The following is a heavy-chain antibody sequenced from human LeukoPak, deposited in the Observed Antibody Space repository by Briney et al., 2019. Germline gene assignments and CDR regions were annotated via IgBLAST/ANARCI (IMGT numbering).Heavy chain of an antibody. D-gene: IGHD2-15*01. CDR3: ARGGSSYHHYNGDDAFDI. V-gene: IGHV3-74*01. CDR1: GFTFSSYW. J-gene: IGHJ3*02. Sequence: QSGGSLRLSCAASGFTFSSYWMHWVRQAPGKGLVWVSRINSDGSSTSYADSVKGRFTISRDNAKNTLYLQMNSLRAEDTAVYYCARGGSSYHHYNGDDAFDIWGQGTMVTVSS. CDR2: INSDGSST.